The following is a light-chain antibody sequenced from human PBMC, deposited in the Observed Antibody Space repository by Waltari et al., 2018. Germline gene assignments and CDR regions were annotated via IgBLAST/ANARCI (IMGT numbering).Light chain of an antibody. CDR3: QQYYSYPT. V-gene: IGKV1-8*01. J-gene: IGKJ3*01. CDR2: AAS. Sequence: AIRMTQSPSSLSASTGERVTITCRASPGISSYLAWYQQKPGKDPQLLIYAASTLQSGVPSRFSGSGSGTDFTLTISCLQSEDFATYYCQQYYSYPTFGPGTKVDIK. CDR1: PGISSY.